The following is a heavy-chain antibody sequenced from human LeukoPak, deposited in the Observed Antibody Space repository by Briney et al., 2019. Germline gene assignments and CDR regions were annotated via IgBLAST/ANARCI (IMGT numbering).Heavy chain of an antibody. Sequence: PGGSLRLSCAASGFTLSSYWIHWVRQPHGKGLVWVSRISGDGSNTNYADSVKGRFTISRDNAKNTLYLQMDSLRAEDTAVYYCASAVADTRNAFDIWGRGTTVTVSS. D-gene: IGHD6-19*01. J-gene: IGHJ3*02. CDR3: ASAVADTRNAFDI. V-gene: IGHV3-74*01. CDR1: GFTLSSYW. CDR2: ISGDGSNT.